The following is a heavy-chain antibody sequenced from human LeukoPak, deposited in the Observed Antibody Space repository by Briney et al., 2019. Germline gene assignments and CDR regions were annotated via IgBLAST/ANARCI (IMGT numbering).Heavy chain of an antibody. Sequence: SETLSLTCAVSGGSISSGGDSWSWIRQPPGKGLEWIGYIYHSGSTYYNPSLKSRVTISVDRSKNQFSLKLSSVTAADTAVYYCAKNRDWFDPWGQGTLVTVSS. J-gene: IGHJ5*02. CDR2: IYHSGST. CDR3: AKNRDWFDP. CDR1: GGSISSGGDS. V-gene: IGHV4-30-2*01.